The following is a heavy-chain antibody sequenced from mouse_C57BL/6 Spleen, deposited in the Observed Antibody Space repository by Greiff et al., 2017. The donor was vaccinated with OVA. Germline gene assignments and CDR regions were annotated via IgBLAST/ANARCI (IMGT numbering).Heavy chain of an antibody. CDR3: AQTAQATPAWFAD. CDR1: GYTFTSYW. J-gene: IGHJ3*01. D-gene: IGHD3-2*02. Sequence: QVQLQQPGAELVKPGASVKLSCKASGYTFTSYWMQWVKQRPGQGLEWIGEIDPSDSYTNYNQKFKGKATLTVDTSSSTAYMQLSSLTSEDSAVYYCAQTAQATPAWFADWGQGTLVTVSA. CDR2: IDPSDSYT. V-gene: IGHV1-50*01.